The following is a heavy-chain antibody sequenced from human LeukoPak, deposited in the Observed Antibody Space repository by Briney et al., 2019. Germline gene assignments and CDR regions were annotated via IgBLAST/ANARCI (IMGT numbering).Heavy chain of an antibody. Sequence: SETLSLTCTVSGDSLSSSTYYWGWIRQPPGKGLEWIGTINYGGSAYYNPSLRSRLTISLDTSKNQFSLKVNSVTAADTAVYYCARHSYYYETSGYFYPFDFWGQGTMVPVSS. D-gene: IGHD3-22*01. CDR3: ARHSYYYETSGYFYPFDF. V-gene: IGHV4-39*01. CDR1: GDSLSSSTYY. CDR2: INYGGSA. J-gene: IGHJ4*02.